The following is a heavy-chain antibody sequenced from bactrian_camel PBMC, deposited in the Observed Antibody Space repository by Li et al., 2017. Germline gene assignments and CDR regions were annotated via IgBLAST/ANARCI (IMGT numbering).Heavy chain of an antibody. CDR2: INSDGSNT. D-gene: IGHD4*01. V-gene: IGHV3S6*01. CDR3: AASRLGSTINWRQERRYGY. CDR1: GFTFSNDY. Sequence: HVQLVESGGGLVQPGGSLRLSCVGSGFTFSNDYMTWVRQAPGKGLEWVSGINSDGSNTYYSDSVKGRFSISRDNAKNTVYLQMNGLKPEDTAMYYCAASRLGSTINWRQERRYGYWGQGTQVTVS. J-gene: IGHJ4*01.